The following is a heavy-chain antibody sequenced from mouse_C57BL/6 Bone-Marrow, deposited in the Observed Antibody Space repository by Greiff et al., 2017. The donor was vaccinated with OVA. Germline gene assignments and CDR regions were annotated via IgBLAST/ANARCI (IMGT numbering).Heavy chain of an antibody. CDR2: INPNNGGT. CDR3: ARGLWLRRYFDV. V-gene: IGHV1-18*01. J-gene: IGHJ1*03. Sequence: VQLQQSGPELVKPGASVKIPCKASGYTFTDYNMDWVKQSHGKSLEWIGDINPNNGGTIYNQKFKGKATLTVDKSSSTAYMELRSLTSEDTAVYYCARGLWLRRYFDVWGTGTTVTVSS. CDR1: GYTFTDYN. D-gene: IGHD2-2*01.